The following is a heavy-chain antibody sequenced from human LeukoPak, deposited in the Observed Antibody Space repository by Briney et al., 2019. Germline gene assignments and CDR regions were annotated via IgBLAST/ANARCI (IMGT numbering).Heavy chain of an antibody. CDR3: ARDLVVGANVCTYFDY. CDR1: GGSISSSSYY. Sequence: PSETLSLTCTVSGGSISSSSYYWGWIRQPPGKGLEWIGSIYHSGSTYYNPSLKSRVTISVDTSKNQFSLKLSSVTAADTAVYYCARDLVVGANVCTYFDYWGQGTLVTVSS. V-gene: IGHV4-39*07. J-gene: IGHJ4*02. CDR2: IYHSGST. D-gene: IGHD1-26*01.